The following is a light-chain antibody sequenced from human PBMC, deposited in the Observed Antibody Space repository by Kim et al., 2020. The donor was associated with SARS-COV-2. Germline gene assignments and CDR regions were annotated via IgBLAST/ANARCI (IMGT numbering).Light chain of an antibody. CDR2: DAS. J-gene: IGKJ2*01. Sequence: SASVGDRVTITCRARQSISNWLAWYQQKPGKAPKLLIYDASSLESGLPSRFSGSGSGTEFTLSISSLQPDDFATYYCQQYNTYPYTFGQGTKLEIK. CDR1: QSISNW. V-gene: IGKV1-5*01. CDR3: QQYNTYPYT.